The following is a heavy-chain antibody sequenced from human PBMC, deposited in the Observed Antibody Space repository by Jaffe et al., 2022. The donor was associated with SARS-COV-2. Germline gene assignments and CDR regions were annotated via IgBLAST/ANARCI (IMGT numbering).Heavy chain of an antibody. Sequence: EVQLVESGGGVVRPGGSLRLSCAASGFTFDDYGMSWVRQAPGKGLEWVSGINWNGGSTGYADSVKGRFTISRDNAKNSLYLQMNSLRAEDTALYHCARHPDYGDYLYYFDYWGQGTLVTVSS. J-gene: IGHJ4*02. CDR3: ARHPDYGDYLYYFDY. D-gene: IGHD4-17*01. CDR2: INWNGGST. V-gene: IGHV3-20*01. CDR1: GFTFDDYG.